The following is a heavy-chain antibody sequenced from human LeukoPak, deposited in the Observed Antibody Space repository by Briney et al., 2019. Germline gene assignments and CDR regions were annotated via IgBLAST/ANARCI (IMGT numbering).Heavy chain of an antibody. J-gene: IGHJ6*03. D-gene: IGHD6-13*01. CDR1: GGSISSGDYY. CDR3: ARRGSSSWKIYYYYYMDV. Sequence: PSQTLSLTCTVSGGSISSGDYYWSWIRQPPGKGLEWIGYIYYSGSTYYNPSLKSRVTISVDTSKNQFSLKLSSVTAADTAVYYCARRGSSSWKIYYYYYMDVWGKGTTVTVSS. CDR2: IYYSGST. V-gene: IGHV4-30-4*08.